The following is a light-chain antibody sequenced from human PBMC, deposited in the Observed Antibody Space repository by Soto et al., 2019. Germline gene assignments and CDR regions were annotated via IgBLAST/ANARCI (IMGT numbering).Light chain of an antibody. CDR1: QDIRRD. CDR2: GAS. Sequence: AIQMTQSPSSLSASVGDRVTITCRASQDIRRDLGWYQQKPGKAPQLLIYGASTLQTGVPSRFSGSGSGTDFTLTISRLQPEDFAAYYCLQDYSYPFTFGQGTKLEIK. CDR3: LQDYSYPFT. J-gene: IGKJ2*01. V-gene: IGKV1-6*01.